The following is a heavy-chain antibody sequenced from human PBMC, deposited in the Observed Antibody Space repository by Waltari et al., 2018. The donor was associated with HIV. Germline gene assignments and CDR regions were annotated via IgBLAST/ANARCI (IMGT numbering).Heavy chain of an antibody. J-gene: IGHJ4*02. D-gene: IGHD3-22*01. CDR3: ARGRYYYDSSGYYDNLPFDY. V-gene: IGHV3-21*01. CDR1: AFTFRTYS. Sequence: EVQLVESGVGLVKPGGSLRSYCAASAFTFRTYSMNWVRPAPGKGLEWVSSISDSSSYIYYADSVKGRFTISRDNAKNSLYLQMNSLRAEDTAVYYCARGRYYYDSSGYYDNLPFDYWGQGTLVTV. CDR2: ISDSSSYI.